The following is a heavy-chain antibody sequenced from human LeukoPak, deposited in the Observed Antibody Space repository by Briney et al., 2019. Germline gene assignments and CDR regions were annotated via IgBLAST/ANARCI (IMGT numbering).Heavy chain of an antibody. CDR3: ARDRVNDDSSGYYY. J-gene: IGHJ4*02. V-gene: IGHV3-74*01. CDR2: INSDGSST. Sequence: PGGSLRLSCAASGFTFSIYWMHWVRQAPGKGLVWVSRINSDGSSTSYTDSVKGRFTISRDNDKNPLYLQMNSLRAEDTAVYFCARDRVNDDSSGYYYWGQGTLVTVSS. D-gene: IGHD3-22*01. CDR1: GFTFSIYW.